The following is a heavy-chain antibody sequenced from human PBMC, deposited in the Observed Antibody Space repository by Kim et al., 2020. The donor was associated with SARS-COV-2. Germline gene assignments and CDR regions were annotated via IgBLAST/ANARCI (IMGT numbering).Heavy chain of an antibody. J-gene: IGHJ4*02. CDR1: GGSISSSSYY. V-gene: IGHV4-39*01. Sequence: SETLSLTCTVSGGSISSSSYYWGWIRQPPGKGLEWIGSIYYSGSTYYNPSLKSRVTISVDTSKNQFSLKLSSVTAADTAVYYCARLGGSCYSCFDYWGQGTLVTVSS. D-gene: IGHD2-15*01. CDR3: ARLGGSCYSCFDY. CDR2: IYYSGST.